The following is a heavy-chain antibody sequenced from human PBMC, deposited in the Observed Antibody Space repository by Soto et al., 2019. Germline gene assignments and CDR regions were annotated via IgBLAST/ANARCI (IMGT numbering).Heavy chain of an antibody. V-gene: IGHV1-3*01. CDR2: INAGNGNT. J-gene: IGHJ4*02. D-gene: IGHD6-13*01. Sequence: ASVKVSWKASGYTFTSYAMHWVRQAPGQRLEWMGWINAGNGNTKYSQKFQGRVTITRDTSASTAYMELSSLRSEDTAVYYCATEADLDIAAAGTGDYWGQGTLVTVSS. CDR3: ATEADLDIAAAGTGDY. CDR1: GYTFTSYA.